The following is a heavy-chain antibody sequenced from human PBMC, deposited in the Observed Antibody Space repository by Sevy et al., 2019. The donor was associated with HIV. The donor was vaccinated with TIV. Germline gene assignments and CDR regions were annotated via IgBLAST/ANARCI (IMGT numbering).Heavy chain of an antibody. J-gene: IGHJ4*02. V-gene: IGHV4-39*01. D-gene: IGHD2-8*02. CDR3: ASPLLYWLY. Sequence: SETLSLTCTVSGVSISSSSYYWGWIRQPPGKGLEWIGSIYYSGSTYYNPSLKSRVPISVDTSKNQFSLKLSSVTAADTAVYYCASPLLYWLYWGQGTLVTVSS. CDR1: GVSISSSSYY. CDR2: IYYSGST.